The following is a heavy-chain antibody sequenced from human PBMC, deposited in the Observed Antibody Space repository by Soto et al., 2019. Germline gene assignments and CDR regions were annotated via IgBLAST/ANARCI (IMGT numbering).Heavy chain of an antibody. J-gene: IGHJ5*02. V-gene: IGHV2-5*01. CDR2: IYWNDDK. D-gene: IGHD3-3*01. CDR3: AHRNEAYYDFWSGYSPQNWFDP. CDR1: GFSLSTSGVG. Sequence: QITLKESGATLVKPTQTLTLTCTFSGFSLSTSGVGVGWIRQPPGKALEWLALIYWNDDKRYSPSLKSRLTITKDTSKNQVVLTMTNMDPVDTATYYCAHRNEAYYDFWSGYSPQNWFDPWGQGTLVAFSS.